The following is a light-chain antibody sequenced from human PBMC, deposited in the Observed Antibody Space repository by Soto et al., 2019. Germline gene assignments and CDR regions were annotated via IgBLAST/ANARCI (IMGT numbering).Light chain of an antibody. CDR3: TSYTSSSTLV. V-gene: IGLV2-14*01. J-gene: IGLJ2*01. CDR2: EVS. Sequence: QSALTQPASVSGSPAQSITISCTGTSSDVGGYNYVSWYQKHPGKAPKLMIYEVSNRPSGVSNRFSGSKSGNTASLTISGLQAEDEADYYCTSYTSSSTLVFGGGTKLTVL. CDR1: SSDVGGYNY.